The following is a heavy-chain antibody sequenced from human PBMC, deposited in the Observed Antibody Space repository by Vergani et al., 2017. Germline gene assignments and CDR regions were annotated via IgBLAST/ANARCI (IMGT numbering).Heavy chain of an antibody. CDR1: GGSISSYY. Sequence: QVQLQESGPGLVKPSETLSLTCTVSGGSISSYYWSWIRQPPGKGLEWIGYIYYSGSTNSNPSLKSRVTISVDTAKNQFSLKLSSVTAADTAVYYCARGIGYDFWSGHRALDYWGQGTLVTVSS. CDR2: IYYSGST. V-gene: IGHV4-59*12. J-gene: IGHJ4*02. D-gene: IGHD3-3*01. CDR3: ARGIGYDFWSGHRALDY.